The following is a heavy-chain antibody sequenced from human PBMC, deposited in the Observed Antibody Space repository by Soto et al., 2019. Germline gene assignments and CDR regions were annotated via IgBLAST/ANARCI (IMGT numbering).Heavy chain of an antibody. D-gene: IGHD3-3*01. CDR3: ARGDFYSYDMDD. CDR1: GCSVSSGSY. V-gene: IGHV4-61*01. Sequence: XETLSLTCTVSGCSVSSGSYWSWMRQPPGKGLEWIGYIYYSGSTSYSPSLKSRVTISIDTSKSQFILMLTSVTAADTAVYYCARGDFYSYDMDDWGQGDTVTVSS. CDR2: IYYSGST. J-gene: IGHJ6*02.